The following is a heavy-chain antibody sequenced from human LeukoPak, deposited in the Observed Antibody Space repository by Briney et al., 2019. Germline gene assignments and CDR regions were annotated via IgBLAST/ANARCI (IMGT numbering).Heavy chain of an antibody. CDR1: GGSISSYS. D-gene: IGHD3-22*01. J-gene: IGHJ4*02. Sequence: SETPSLTCTVSGGSISSYSWSWIRQPPGKGLEWIGYIYHSGSTYYNPSLKSRVTISVDRSKNQFSLKLSSVTAADTAVYYCAAEEYYDSSGYYGYWGQGTLVTVSS. V-gene: IGHV4-30-2*01. CDR2: IYHSGST. CDR3: AAEEYYDSSGYYGY.